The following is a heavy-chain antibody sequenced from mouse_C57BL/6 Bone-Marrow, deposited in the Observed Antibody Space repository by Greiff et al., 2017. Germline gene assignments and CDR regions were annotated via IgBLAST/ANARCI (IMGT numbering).Heavy chain of an antibody. CDR3: AKYYGSSSYYYAMDY. V-gene: IGHV1-19*01. CDR1: GYTFTDYY. CDR2: INPYNGGT. J-gene: IGHJ4*01. Sequence: VHVKQSGPVLVKPGASVKMSCKASGYTFTDYYMNWVKQSHGKSLEWIGVINPYNGGTSYNQKFKGKATLTVDKSSSTAYMELNSLTSEDSAVYYCAKYYGSSSYYYAMDYWGQGTSVTVSS. D-gene: IGHD1-1*01.